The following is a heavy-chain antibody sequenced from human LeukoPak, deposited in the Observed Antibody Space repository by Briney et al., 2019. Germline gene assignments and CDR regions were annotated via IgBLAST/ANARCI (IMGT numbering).Heavy chain of an antibody. Sequence: AGGSLRLSCAASGFTVITNDMTGVRQAPGKGLEWVSVLYSDGNTKDADSVPGRFTISRDNSKNTLYLEMNSLSPDDTAVYYCARGVEPLAANTLAYWGQGTLVTVSS. J-gene: IGHJ4*02. D-gene: IGHD1-14*01. CDR1: GFTVITND. CDR2: LYSDGNT. V-gene: IGHV3-53*01. CDR3: ARGVEPLAANTLAY.